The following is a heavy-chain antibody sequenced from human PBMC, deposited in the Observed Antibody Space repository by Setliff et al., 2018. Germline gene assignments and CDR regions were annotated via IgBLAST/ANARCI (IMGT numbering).Heavy chain of an antibody. CDR3: ARAPSSSSASWFDP. V-gene: IGHV3-21*01. CDR2: ISGSSSYI. J-gene: IGHJ5*02. Sequence: LRLSCAASGFTFSSNNMHWVRQAPGKGLEWVSCISGSSSYIYYADSVKGRFTISRDNAKNSLYLQMNSLRAEDTAVYYCARAPSSSSASWFDPWGQGTLVTVSS. CDR1: GFTFSSNN. D-gene: IGHD6-6*01.